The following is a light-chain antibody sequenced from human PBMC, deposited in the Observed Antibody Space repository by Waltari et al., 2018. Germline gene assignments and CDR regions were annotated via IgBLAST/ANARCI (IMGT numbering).Light chain of an antibody. CDR1: NYNIGSGP. CDR2: SNQ. J-gene: IGLJ2*01. CDR3: ATWDGRVNGVL. V-gene: IGLV1-44*01. Sequence: QSVLTQAPSVSGTPGQRVTISCSGTNYNIGSGPVNWYQQVPGMSPKLLIYSNQQRTSGVPDRFSGSKSGTSASLAISGLQSEDEADYYCATWDGRVNGVLFGGGTKVTVL.